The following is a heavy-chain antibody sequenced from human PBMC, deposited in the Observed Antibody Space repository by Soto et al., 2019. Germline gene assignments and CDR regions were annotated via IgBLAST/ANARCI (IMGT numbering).Heavy chain of an antibody. J-gene: IGHJ4*02. CDR3: QKDIGGQWELPRMSFDY. Sequence: EVQLVESGGVVVQPGGSLRLSCAASGFTFDDYTMHWVRQAPGKGLEWVSLISWDGGSTYYADSVKGRFTISRDNSKNSLYLQMTSLRTEDTALYYCQKDIGGQWELPRMSFDYWGQGTLVTVSS. V-gene: IGHV3-43*01. D-gene: IGHD1-26*01. CDR2: ISWDGGST. CDR1: GFTFDDYT.